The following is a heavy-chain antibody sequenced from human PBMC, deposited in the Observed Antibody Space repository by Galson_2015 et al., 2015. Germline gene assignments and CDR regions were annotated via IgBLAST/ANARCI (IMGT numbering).Heavy chain of an antibody. CDR3: AKDREYYYGSGIGYYFDY. V-gene: IGHV3-30*18. J-gene: IGHJ4*02. CDR2: ISYDGSSK. D-gene: IGHD3-10*01. CDR1: GFTFSSYG. Sequence: SLRLSCAASGFTFSSYGIHWVRQAPGKGLEWVAVISYDGSSKYYADSVKGRFTISRDNSKNTLYLQMNSLRAEDTAVYYCAKDREYYYGSGIGYYFDYWGQGTLVTVSS.